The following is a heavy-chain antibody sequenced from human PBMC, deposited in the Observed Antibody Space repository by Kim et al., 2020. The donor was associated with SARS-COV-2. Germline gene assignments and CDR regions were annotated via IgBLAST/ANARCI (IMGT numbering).Heavy chain of an antibody. CDR2: INHSGST. D-gene: IGHD3-3*01. J-gene: IGHJ5*01. CDR3: ARTYAYYDFWSGYFRPYN. Sequence: SETLSLTCAVYGGSFSGYYWSWIRQPPGKGLEWIGEINHSGSTNYNPSLKSRVTISVDTSKNQFSLKLSSVTAADTAVYYCARTYAYYDFWSGYFRPYN. CDR1: GGSFSGYY. V-gene: IGHV4-34*01.